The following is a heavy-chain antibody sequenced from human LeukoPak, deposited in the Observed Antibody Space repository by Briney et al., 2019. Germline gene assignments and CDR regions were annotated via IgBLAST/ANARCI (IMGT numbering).Heavy chain of an antibody. Sequence: ASVKVSCKASGYTFTGYYMHWVRQAPGQGLEWMGWINPNSGVTNYAQRFQGSVTMTRDTSIGTAYMDLSRLTSDDTAVYYCAKEGLGNGFDYWGQGTLVTVSS. V-gene: IGHV1-2*02. CDR1: GYTFTGYY. D-gene: IGHD2-8*01. CDR2: INPNSGVT. J-gene: IGHJ4*02. CDR3: AKEGLGNGFDY.